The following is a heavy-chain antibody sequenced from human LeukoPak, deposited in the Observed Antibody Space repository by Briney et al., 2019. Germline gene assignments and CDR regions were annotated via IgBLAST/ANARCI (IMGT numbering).Heavy chain of an antibody. CDR3: ARLHYYDSSGYYPDLDY. CDR1: GGSISSGGYY. CDR2: IYYSGST. J-gene: IGHJ4*02. D-gene: IGHD3-22*01. Sequence: SETLSLTCTVSGGSISSGGYYWSWIRQHPGKGLEWIGYIYYSGSTYYNPSLKSRVTISVDTSKNQFSLKLSSVPAADTAVYYCARLHYYDSSGYYPDLDYWGQGTLVTVSS. V-gene: IGHV4-31*03.